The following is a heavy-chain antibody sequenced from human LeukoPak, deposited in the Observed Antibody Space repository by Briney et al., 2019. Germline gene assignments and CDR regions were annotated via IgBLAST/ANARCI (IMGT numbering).Heavy chain of an antibody. V-gene: IGHV3-15*01. CDR1: GFTFSNAW. D-gene: IGHD3-10*01. J-gene: IGHJ4*02. CDR3: TTGGTMVRY. Sequence: PGGSLRLSCAASGFTFSNAWMTWVRQAPGKGLEWVGRIKSNTDGGTTDYAAPVKGRFTISRDDSKDTLYLQMNSLKTEDTGVYYCTTGGTMVRYWGQGTLVTVSS. CDR2: IKSNTDGGTT.